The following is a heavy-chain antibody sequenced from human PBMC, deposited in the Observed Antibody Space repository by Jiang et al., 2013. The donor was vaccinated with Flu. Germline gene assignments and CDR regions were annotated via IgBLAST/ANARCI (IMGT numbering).Heavy chain of an antibody. CDR2: TYWNGDT. CDR3: VHNKQNYNWGNWFDP. V-gene: IGHV2-5*01. Sequence: KPTQTLTVTCTFSGFSLTTGGVGVGWIRQPPGKALEWLAHTYWNGDTRYSSSLKSRLSLTKDTSKNQVVLTMTNMDPVDTATYYCVHNKQNYNWGNWFDPWGQGILVIVSS. CDR1: GFSLTTGGVG. J-gene: IGHJ5*02. D-gene: IGHD3-16*01.